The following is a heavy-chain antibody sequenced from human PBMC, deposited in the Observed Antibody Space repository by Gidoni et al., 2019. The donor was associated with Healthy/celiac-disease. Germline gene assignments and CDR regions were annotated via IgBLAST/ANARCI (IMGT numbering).Heavy chain of an antibody. D-gene: IGHD2-15*01. Sequence: QVQLVQSGAEVKKPGSSVKVSCKASGGTFSSSAISWLRQAPGQGLEWMGGIIPIFGTANYAQKFQGRVTITADKATSTAYMELSSLRSEDTAVYYCARDNIVVVVAANNSYYYGMDVWGQGTTVTVSS. CDR1: GGTFSSSA. CDR2: IIPIFGTA. J-gene: IGHJ6*02. V-gene: IGHV1-69*06. CDR3: ARDNIVVVVAANNSYYYGMDV.